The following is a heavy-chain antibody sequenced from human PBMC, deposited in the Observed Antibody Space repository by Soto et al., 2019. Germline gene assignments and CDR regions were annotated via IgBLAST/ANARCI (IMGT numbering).Heavy chain of an antibody. CDR2: IYHSGST. CDR1: GGSISSGGYS. J-gene: IGHJ4*02. CDR3: ARALHLFFDY. Sequence: LSLTCAVSGGSISSGGYSWSWIRQPPGKGLEWIGYIYHSGSTYYNPSLKSRVTISVDGSKNQFSLKLSSVTAADTAVYYCARALHLFFDYWGQGTLVTVSS. D-gene: IGHD4-4*01. V-gene: IGHV4-30-2*01.